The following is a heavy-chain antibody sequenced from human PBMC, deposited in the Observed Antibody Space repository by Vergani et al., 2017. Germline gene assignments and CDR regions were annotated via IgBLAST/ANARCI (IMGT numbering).Heavy chain of an antibody. CDR3: AMGRIAVAGGYNWFDP. Sequence: QVQLVQSGAEVKKPGSSVKVSCKASGGTFSSYAISWVRQAPGQGLEWMGGIIPIFGIANYAQKFQGRVTITADKSTSTAYMELSSLRSEDTAVYYCAMGRIAVAGGYNWFDPWGQGTLVTVSS. D-gene: IGHD6-19*01. J-gene: IGHJ5*02. CDR2: IIPIFGIA. V-gene: IGHV1-69*17. CDR1: GGTFSSYA.